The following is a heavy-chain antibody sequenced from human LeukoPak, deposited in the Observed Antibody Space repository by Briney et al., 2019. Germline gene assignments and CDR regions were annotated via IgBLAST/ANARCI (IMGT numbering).Heavy chain of an antibody. CDR1: GFTFSSYA. CDR3: AKVGRGAMVTGGFDY. Sequence: QSGGSLRLSCAASGFTFSSYAMSWVRKAPGRGLEWVSAISGSGGSTYYADSVKGRFTISRDNSKNTLYLRMNSRRAEDTAVYYCAKVGRGAMVTGGFDYWGQGTLVTVSP. V-gene: IGHV3-23*01. J-gene: IGHJ4*02. CDR2: ISGSGGST. D-gene: IGHD4/OR15-4a*01.